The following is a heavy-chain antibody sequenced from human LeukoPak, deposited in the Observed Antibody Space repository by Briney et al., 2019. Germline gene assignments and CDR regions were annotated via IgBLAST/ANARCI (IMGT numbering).Heavy chain of an antibody. CDR3: ARDDTVTTRVGFID. V-gene: IGHV3-7*01. CDR1: GFTFSSYW. Sequence: GGSRRLSWAASGFTFSSYWMSWVRQAPGKGLEWVANIKQDGSEKYYVDSVKGRFTISRDNAKKSLYLLMNSLRAEDTAVYYCARDDTVTTRVGFIDWGQGTLVTASS. J-gene: IGHJ4*02. CDR2: IKQDGSEK. D-gene: IGHD4-17*01.